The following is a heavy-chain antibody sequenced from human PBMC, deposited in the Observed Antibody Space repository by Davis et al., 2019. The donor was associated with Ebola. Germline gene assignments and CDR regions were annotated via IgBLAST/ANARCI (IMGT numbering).Heavy chain of an antibody. CDR3: ARGGTYPYYYDH. CDR1: GGSISSYY. J-gene: IGHJ4*02. V-gene: IGHV4-34*01. D-gene: IGHD1-26*01. CDR2: INHSGST. Sequence: SETLSLTCTVSGGSISSYYWSWIRQPPGKGLEWIGEINHSGSTNYNPSLKSRVTISVDTSKNQFSLKLSSVTAADTAVYYCARGGTYPYYYDHWGQGTPVTVSS.